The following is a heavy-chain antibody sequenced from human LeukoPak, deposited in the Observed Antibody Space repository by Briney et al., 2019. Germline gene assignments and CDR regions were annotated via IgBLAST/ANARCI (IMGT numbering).Heavy chain of an antibody. CDR2: IYYSGST. CDR3: ATAPDLDEFYSGYYQDYFDY. J-gene: IGHJ4*02. CDR1: GGSISSYY. Sequence: KTSETLSLTCTVSGGSISSYYWSWIRQPPGKGLEWIGDIYYSGSTNYNPSLKSRVTISVDTSKNQFSLKLSSVTAADTAVCYCATAPDLDEFYSGYYQDYFDYWGQGTLVTVSS. V-gene: IGHV4-59*01. D-gene: IGHD3-3*01.